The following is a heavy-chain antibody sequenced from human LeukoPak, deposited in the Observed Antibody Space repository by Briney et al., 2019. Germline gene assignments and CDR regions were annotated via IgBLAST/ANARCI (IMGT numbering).Heavy chain of an antibody. V-gene: IGHV3-74*01. D-gene: IGHD3-10*01. CDR2: INSDGSST. CDR3: ARDYYGSGNYWGRSDAFDI. CDR1: GFTFSSYW. J-gene: IGHJ3*02. Sequence: GGSLRLSCAASGFTFSSYWMHWVRHAPGKGLVWVSRINSDGSSTDYADSVKGRFTISRDNAKNTLYLQMNCLRAEDTAVYYCARDYYGSGNYWGRSDAFDIWGQGTMVTVSS.